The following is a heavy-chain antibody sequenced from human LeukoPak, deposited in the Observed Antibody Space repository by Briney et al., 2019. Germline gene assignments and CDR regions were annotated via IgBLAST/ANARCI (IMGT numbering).Heavy chain of an antibody. CDR1: GITCSSYS. J-gene: IGHJ6*03. CDR2: ITRSSIYI. V-gene: IGHV3-21*01. CDR3: ARGAYSSGWWDYYYYMDV. D-gene: IGHD6-13*01. Sequence: GSMRHSWAADGITCSSYSVNWDSPAAGEGLEWDSCITRSSIYIYYADSVKGRFTISRDNAKNSLYLQMNSLRAEDTAVYYCARGAYSSGWWDYYYYMDVWGTGTTVTVSS.